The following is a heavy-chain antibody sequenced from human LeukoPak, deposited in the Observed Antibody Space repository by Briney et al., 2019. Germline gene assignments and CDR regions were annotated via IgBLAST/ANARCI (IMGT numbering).Heavy chain of an antibody. D-gene: IGHD6-19*01. CDR2: FDPEDGET. V-gene: IGHV1-24*01. J-gene: IGHJ4*02. Sequence: SVKVSCKVSGYTLTELSMHWVRQAPGKGLEWMGGFDPEDGETIYAQKFQGRVTMTEDTSTDTAYMELSSLRSEDTAVYYCATDLAPSGWYTFDYWGQGTLVTVSS. CDR1: GYTLTELS. CDR3: ATDLAPSGWYTFDY.